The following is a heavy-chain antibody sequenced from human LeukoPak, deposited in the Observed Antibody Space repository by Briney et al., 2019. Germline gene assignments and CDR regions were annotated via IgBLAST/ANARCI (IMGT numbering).Heavy chain of an antibody. V-gene: IGHV3-23*01. D-gene: IGHD3-10*01. CDR1: GFTVSSYG. Sequence: GGTLRLSCAASGFTVSSYGMSWFRQAPGKGLEWVSAISGSGGSTYYADSVKGRFTISRDKSKTTLYLQMNSLRAEDTAVYYCAKEEWGFGEFPLFMDVWGKGTTVTISS. CDR2: ISGSGGST. CDR3: AKEEWGFGEFPLFMDV. J-gene: IGHJ6*03.